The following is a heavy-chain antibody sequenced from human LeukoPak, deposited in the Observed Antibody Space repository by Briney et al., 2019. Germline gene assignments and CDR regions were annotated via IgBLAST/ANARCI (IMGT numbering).Heavy chain of an antibody. CDR3: ARDKGASGWYGDY. CDR1: GFTFSRYG. Sequence: GGSLRLSCAASGFTFSRYGMHWVRQAPGKGLEWVAITWYDGSNQYYADSVKGRFTISKDNSKNTLYLQMNSLRVEDTAIYYCARDKGASGWYGDYWGQGTLVTVSS. V-gene: IGHV3-33*01. CDR2: TWYDGSNQ. J-gene: IGHJ4*02. D-gene: IGHD6-19*01.